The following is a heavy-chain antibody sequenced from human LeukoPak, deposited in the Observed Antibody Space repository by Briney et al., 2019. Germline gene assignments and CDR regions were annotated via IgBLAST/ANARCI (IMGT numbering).Heavy chain of an antibody. CDR1: GGSISGRY. CDR3: ARGNWRYYFNY. J-gene: IGHJ4*02. D-gene: IGHD1-1*01. Sequence: SETLSLTCTVSGGSISGRYWNWIRKPPGKGLEWIGCMYYSGSTDYNPSLKSRVTMSVDTSKNEVSLRLSSVTAADTAVYYCARGNWRYYFNYWGQGTLVTVSS. V-gene: IGHV4-59*11. CDR2: MYYSGST.